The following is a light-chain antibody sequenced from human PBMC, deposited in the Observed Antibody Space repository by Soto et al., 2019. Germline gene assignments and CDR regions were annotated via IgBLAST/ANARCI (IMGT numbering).Light chain of an antibody. CDR3: SSKRDSSTLFV. J-gene: IGLJ1*01. CDR1: SSDVGAYNY. V-gene: IGLV2-14*01. CDR2: EVT. Sequence: QSVLTQPASVSGSPGQSITISCTGTSSDVGAYNYVSWYQHHPGKVPKLLIYEVTNRPSGVSDRFSGSKSGNTASLTISGLQAEVEADYYCSSKRDSSTLFVFGPGSKVTVL.